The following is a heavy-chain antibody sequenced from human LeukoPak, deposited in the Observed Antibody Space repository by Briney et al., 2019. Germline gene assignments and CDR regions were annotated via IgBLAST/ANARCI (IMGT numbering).Heavy chain of an antibody. D-gene: IGHD3-3*01. V-gene: IGHV1-18*01. Sequence: ASVKVSCKASGYTFTSYGISWVRQAPGQGLEWMGWISAYNGNTNYAQKLQGRVTMTTDTSTSTAYMELRSLRSDDTAVYYCARGFKFFGVVILQAPGFDYWGQGTLVTVSS. J-gene: IGHJ4*02. CDR1: GYTFTSYG. CDR2: ISAYNGNT. CDR3: ARGFKFFGVVILQAPGFDY.